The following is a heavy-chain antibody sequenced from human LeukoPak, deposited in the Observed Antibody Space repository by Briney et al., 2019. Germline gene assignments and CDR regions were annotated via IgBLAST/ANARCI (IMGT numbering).Heavy chain of an antibody. D-gene: IGHD3-10*01. J-gene: IGHJ4*02. CDR2: IYTSGST. V-gene: IGHV4-61*02. CDR3: ARSMVRGVTDY. Sequence: SETLSLTCTVSGGSISSGSNYWSWLRQPAGKGLEWIGRIYTSGSTNYNPSLKSRVTISVDTSKNQFSLKLSSVTAADTAVYYCARSMVRGVTDYWGQGTLVTVSS. CDR1: GGSISSGSNY.